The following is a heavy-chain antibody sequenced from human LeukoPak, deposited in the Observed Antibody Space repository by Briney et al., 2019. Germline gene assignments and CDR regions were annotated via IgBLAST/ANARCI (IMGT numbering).Heavy chain of an antibody. CDR3: ARRLDVAGGWFDH. V-gene: IGHV4-39*01. CDR2: MSYTGPT. CDR1: DASVSSSGFH. Sequence: SSETLSLTCTVSDASVSSSGFHWGWIRQPPGKGLEWIGTMSYTGPTYYNPSLQSRVIISLDTSKNQLSLRLSSVTAADTAVYYCARRLDVAGGWFDHWGQGTLVTVSS. J-gene: IGHJ5*02. D-gene: IGHD1-14*01.